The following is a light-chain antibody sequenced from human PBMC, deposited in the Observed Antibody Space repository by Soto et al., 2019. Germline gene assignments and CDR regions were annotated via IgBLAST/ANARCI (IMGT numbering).Light chain of an antibody. CDR2: FAS. CDR3: QQRSAWPWT. V-gene: IGKV3-11*01. J-gene: IGKJ1*01. Sequence: EIVLTQSPGTLSMSPGDRATLSCGASHSVGSLLAWYQQKPGQAPRLLIYFASNRATGIPPRFSGSGSGTDFTLTIDSLEPEDFALFYCQQRSAWPWTFGQGTKVDIK. CDR1: HSVGSL.